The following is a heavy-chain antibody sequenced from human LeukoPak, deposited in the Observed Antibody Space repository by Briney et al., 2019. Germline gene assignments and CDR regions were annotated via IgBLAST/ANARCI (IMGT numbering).Heavy chain of an antibody. CDR3: AKDLGSGMRYFDL. Sequence: PSDTLSLTCTVSGGSISSHYWNWIRQPPGKGLEWIGYIYYSGSTNYNPSLKSRVSISVDTSKNQFSLKLSSVTAADTAVYYCAKDLGSGMRYFDLWGRGTLVTVSS. CDR2: IYYSGST. D-gene: IGHD3-10*01. CDR1: GGSISSHY. V-gene: IGHV4-59*11. J-gene: IGHJ2*01.